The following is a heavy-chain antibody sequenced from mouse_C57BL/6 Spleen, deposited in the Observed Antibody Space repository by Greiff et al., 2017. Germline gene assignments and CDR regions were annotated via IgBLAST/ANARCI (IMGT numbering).Heavy chain of an antibody. CDR3: ARGDGTILFDY. J-gene: IGHJ2*01. CDR1: GYSFTGYY. D-gene: IGHD1-1*01. V-gene: IGHV1-42*01. CDR2: INPSTGGT. Sequence: VHVKQSGPELVKPGASVKISCKASGYSFTGYYMNWVKQSPEKSLEWIGEINPSTGGTTYNQKFKAKATLTVDKSSSTAYMQLKSLTSEDSAVYYCARGDGTILFDYWGQGTTLTVSS.